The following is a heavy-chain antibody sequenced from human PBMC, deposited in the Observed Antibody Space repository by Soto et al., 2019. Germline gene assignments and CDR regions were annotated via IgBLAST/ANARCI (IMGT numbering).Heavy chain of an antibody. Sequence: GGSLRLSCAASGFTFSSYAMHLVRQAPGKGLEWVAIVSYAGSNKYSADSVKGRFTISRDHSKNTLYLQMNSLRAEDTAVYYCARDQGTYCSTISCFYYYGLDVWGQGTTVTVSS. D-gene: IGHD2-2*01. V-gene: IGHV3-30-3*01. J-gene: IGHJ6*02. CDR2: VSYAGSNK. CDR3: ARDQGTYCSTISCFYYYGLDV. CDR1: GFTFSSYA.